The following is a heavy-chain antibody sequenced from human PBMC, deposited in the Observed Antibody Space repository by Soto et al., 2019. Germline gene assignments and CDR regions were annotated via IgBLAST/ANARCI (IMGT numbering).Heavy chain of an antibody. CDR1: GYTFTSYG. CDR2: ISAYNGNT. CDR3: ARGDSSGWYRVSNWFDP. D-gene: IGHD6-19*01. Sequence: ASVKVSCKASGYTFTSYGISWVRQAPGQGFEWMGWISAYNGNTNYAQKLQGRVTMTTDTSTSTAYMELRSLRSDDTAVYYCARGDSSGWYRVSNWFDPWGQGTLVTVSS. V-gene: IGHV1-18*01. J-gene: IGHJ5*02.